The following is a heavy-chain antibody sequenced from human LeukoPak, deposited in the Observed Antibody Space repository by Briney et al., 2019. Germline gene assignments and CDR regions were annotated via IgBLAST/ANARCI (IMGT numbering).Heavy chain of an antibody. CDR3: AKWVLNPGVVVTASDAFDI. J-gene: IGHJ3*02. CDR2: INSDGSSI. D-gene: IGHD2-21*02. V-gene: IGHV3-74*01. CDR1: GFTFSSYW. Sequence: GGSLRLSCAASGFTFSSYWMHWVRQAPGKGLVWLSRINSDGSSIDYADSVKGRFTISRDNAKNTLYFQMNSLRVEDTAVYYCAKWVLNPGVVVTASDAFDIWGQGTMVTVSS.